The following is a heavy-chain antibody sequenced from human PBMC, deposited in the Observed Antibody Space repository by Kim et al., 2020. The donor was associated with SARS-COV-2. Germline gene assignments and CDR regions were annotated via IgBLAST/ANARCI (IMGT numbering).Heavy chain of an antibody. CDR3: ARDPGSGSYYNLFYYYGMDV. CDR2: ISYDGSNK. Sequence: GGSLRLSCAASGFTFSSYAMHWVRQAPGKGLEWVAVISYDGSNKYYADSVKGRFTISRDNSKNTLYLQMNSLRAEDTAVYYCARDPGSGSYYNLFYYYGMDVWGQGTTVTVSS. V-gene: IGHV3-30-3*01. CDR1: GFTFSSYA. J-gene: IGHJ6*02. D-gene: IGHD3-10*01.